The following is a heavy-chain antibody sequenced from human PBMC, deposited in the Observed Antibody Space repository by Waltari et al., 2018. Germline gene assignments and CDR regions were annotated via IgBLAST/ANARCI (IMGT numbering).Heavy chain of an antibody. CDR1: YE. J-gene: IGHJ5*02. CDR2: VNPHSGAT. CDR3: ARGRDVFANFDYNWFDP. Sequence: YEINWVRQATGQGLEWLGWVNPHSGATAYAQKFQGRIAMTWDTSMSTAYMELSNLRSDDTAVLYCARGRDVFANFDYNWFDPWGQGTLVTVSS. V-gene: IGHV1-8*01. D-gene: IGHD2-21*01.